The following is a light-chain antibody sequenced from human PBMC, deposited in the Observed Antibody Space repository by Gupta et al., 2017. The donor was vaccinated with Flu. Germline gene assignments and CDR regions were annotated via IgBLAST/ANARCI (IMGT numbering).Light chain of an antibody. CDR1: QGIRTN. Sequence: AIQMAQSPSSLSASVGDRITITCRASQGIRTNLGWYQQKPGKAPKLLIYAASYLQSGVPSRFSGSGSDRDFTLTISVRQPEDFATYYCRQEDNYPRTFGRGTNVEI. J-gene: IGKJ4*02. CDR2: AAS. CDR3: RQEDNYPRT. V-gene: IGKV1-6*01.